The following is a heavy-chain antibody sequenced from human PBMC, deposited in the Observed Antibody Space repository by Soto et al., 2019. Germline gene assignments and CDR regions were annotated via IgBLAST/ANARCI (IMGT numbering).Heavy chain of an antibody. CDR2: ISSSSSTI. V-gene: IGHV3-48*02. CDR1: GFTFSSYS. J-gene: IGHJ6*02. D-gene: IGHD3-22*01. CDR3: ARSVRYYDSSGRCGMDV. Sequence: PGGSLRLSCAASGFTFSSYSMNWVRQAPGKGLEWVSYISSSSSTIYYADSVKGRFTISRDNAKNSLYLQMNSLRDEDTAVYYCARSVRYYDSSGRCGMDVWGQGTTVTVSS.